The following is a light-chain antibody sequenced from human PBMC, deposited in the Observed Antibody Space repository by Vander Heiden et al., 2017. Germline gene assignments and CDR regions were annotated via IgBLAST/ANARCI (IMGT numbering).Light chain of an antibody. CDR3: QQYDNLPLT. V-gene: IGKV3-20*01. CDR2: GAS. J-gene: IGKJ4*01. CDR1: QSVSSSY. Sequence: EFVFTQSPGPLSFSPGERVTLSCRGSQSVSSSYLAWFQQKPGQAPRLLIYGASSRATGIPERFSGSGSGTDFTLTISRLEPKDCAVYYCQQYDNLPLTFGGGTKVEIK.